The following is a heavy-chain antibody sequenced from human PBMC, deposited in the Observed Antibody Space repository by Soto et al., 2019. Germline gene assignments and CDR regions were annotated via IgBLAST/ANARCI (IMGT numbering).Heavy chain of an antibody. CDR2: IHPSNGCT. CDR3: AIQRSGVVY. V-gene: IGHV1-2*04. D-gene: IGHD2-15*01. Sequence: QVHLVQSGAEVKKPGASVKVSCKASGYSFTGNSIHWVRQAPGQGLEWMGWIHPSNGCTNYAQKCQGWVTMTRDTSTSTAYMALSRLTSDDTAAYYCAIQRSGVVYWGQGTLLTVSS. J-gene: IGHJ4*02. CDR1: GYSFTGNS.